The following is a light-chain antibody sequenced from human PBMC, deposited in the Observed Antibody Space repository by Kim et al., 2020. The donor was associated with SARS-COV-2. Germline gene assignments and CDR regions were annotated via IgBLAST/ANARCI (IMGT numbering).Light chain of an antibody. Sequence: DIQMTQSPSSLSASVGDRVTITCRARQDISNYLAWYQQMPGKVPQLLIYAASALQSGVPSRFSGSGSGTDFTLTISSLQPEDFATYYCQQYKSDPHTFGQGTKLEI. CDR3: QQYKSDPHT. J-gene: IGKJ2*01. V-gene: IGKV1-27*01. CDR2: AAS. CDR1: QDISNY.